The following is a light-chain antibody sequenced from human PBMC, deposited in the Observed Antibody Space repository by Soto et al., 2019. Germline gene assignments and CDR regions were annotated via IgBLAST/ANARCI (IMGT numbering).Light chain of an antibody. CDR3: CSYTSSSTYV. CDR1: SSDVGGSNY. Sequence: QSVLTQPASVSVSPGQSITISCTGTSSDVGGSNYVSWYQQHPGTAPKLMIYDVRNRPSGVSNRFSGSKSGDTASLTISGLQAEDEADYYCCSYTSSSTYVFGTGTKVTVL. V-gene: IGLV2-14*03. J-gene: IGLJ1*01. CDR2: DVR.